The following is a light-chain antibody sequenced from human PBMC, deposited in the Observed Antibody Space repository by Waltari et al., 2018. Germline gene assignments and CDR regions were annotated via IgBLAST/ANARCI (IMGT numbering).Light chain of an antibody. J-gene: IGLJ2*01. CDR2: EGS. V-gene: IGLV2-23*01. Sequence: QSALTQPASVSGSPGQSITISCTGTSSDVGSYNLVSWYQQHPGKAPNLMIYEGSKWPSGVSDRFSGSKSGNTASLTISGLQAEDEADYYCCSYAGSSTVVFGGGTKLTVL. CDR1: SSDVGSYNL. CDR3: CSYAGSSTVV.